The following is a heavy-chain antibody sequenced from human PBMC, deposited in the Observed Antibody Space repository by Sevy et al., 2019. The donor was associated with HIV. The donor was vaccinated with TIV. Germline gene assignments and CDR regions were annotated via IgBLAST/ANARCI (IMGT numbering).Heavy chain of an antibody. V-gene: IGHV3-49*03. J-gene: IGHJ4*02. CDR3: TRALVTVDTPEYYFAY. Sequence: GGSLRLSCTASGLTFGDYAMSWFRQAPGKGLEWVAFIRRNSYEPYGGTTEYAASVKGRFTIRRHDSKSIAYLQMIRMKTDDTAFYYCTRALVTVDTPEYYFAYWGQGTLVTVSS. CDR1: GLTFGDYA. D-gene: IGHD5-18*01. CDR2: IRRNSYEPYGGTT.